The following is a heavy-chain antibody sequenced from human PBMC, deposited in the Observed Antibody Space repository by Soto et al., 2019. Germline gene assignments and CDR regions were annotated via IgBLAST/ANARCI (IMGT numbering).Heavy chain of an antibody. V-gene: IGHV1-46*01. Sequence: ASVKVSCKASGYTFTSYYMHWVRQAPGQGLEWMGIINPSGGSTSYAQKLQGRVTMTTDTSTSTAYMELRSLRSDDTAVYYCARDPVGGNWFDPWGQGTLVTVSS. CDR2: INPSGGST. D-gene: IGHD1-26*01. CDR1: GYTFTSYY. J-gene: IGHJ5*02. CDR3: ARDPVGGNWFDP.